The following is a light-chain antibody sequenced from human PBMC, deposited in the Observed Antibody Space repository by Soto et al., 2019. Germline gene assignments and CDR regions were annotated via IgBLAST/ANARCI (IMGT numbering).Light chain of an antibody. V-gene: IGLV1-51*01. CDR3: GTWDSSLSAVL. CDR1: SSNIGKNY. Sequence: QSVLTQPPSVSAAPGQTVTISCSGSSSNIGKNYVSWYQQFPGTAPTLLIYDNNKRPFGIPDRFSGSKSGTAATLGITELQTEDEADYYCGTWDSSLSAVLFGGGTKLTVL. CDR2: DNN. J-gene: IGLJ2*01.